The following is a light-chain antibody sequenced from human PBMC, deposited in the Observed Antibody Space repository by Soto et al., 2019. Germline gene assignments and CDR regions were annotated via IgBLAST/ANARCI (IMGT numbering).Light chain of an antibody. CDR3: QQYSSSPPFT. CDR2: GAS. V-gene: IGKV3-20*01. CDR1: QSITSTY. J-gene: IGKJ3*01. Sequence: EIVLTQSPGTLSLSPGERATLSCRASQSITSTYLAWYQQKPGQAPRLLIYGASSRATGIPDRFSGSGSGTDFTLTISRLEPEDFAVHYCQQYSSSPPFTFGPGTKVDIK.